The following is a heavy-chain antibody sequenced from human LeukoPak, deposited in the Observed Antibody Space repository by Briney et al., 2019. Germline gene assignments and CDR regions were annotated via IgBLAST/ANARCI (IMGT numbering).Heavy chain of an antibody. CDR2: IYYSGST. D-gene: IGHD1-26*01. J-gene: IGHJ4*02. Sequence: KPLETLSLTCTVSGGSISSYYWSWIRQPPGKGLEWIGYIYYSGSTNYNPSLKSRVTISVDTSKNQFSLKLSSVTAADTAVYYCARRRVGANKSWGYWGQGTLVTVSS. CDR1: GGSISSYY. V-gene: IGHV4-59*12. CDR3: ARRRVGANKSWGY.